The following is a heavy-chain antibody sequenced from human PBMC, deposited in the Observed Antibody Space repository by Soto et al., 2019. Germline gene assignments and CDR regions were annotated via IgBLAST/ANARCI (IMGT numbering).Heavy chain of an antibody. V-gene: IGHV1-69*02. CDR2: IIPILGIA. CDR1: GGTFSSYT. J-gene: IGHJ5*02. Sequence: SVKVSCKASGGTFSSYTISWVRQAPGQGLEWMGRIIPILGIANYAQKFQGRVTITADKSTSTAYMELSSLRSEDTAVYYCARSTTYLNWFDPWGQGTLVTVSS. D-gene: IGHD1-26*01. CDR3: ARSTTYLNWFDP.